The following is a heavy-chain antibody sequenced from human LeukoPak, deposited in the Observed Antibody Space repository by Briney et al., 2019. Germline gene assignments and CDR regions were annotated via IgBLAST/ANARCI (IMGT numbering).Heavy chain of an antibody. CDR1: GFTFSTYS. CDR3: ARDVVASGYYYGMDV. D-gene: IGHD2-15*01. Sequence: PGGSLRLSCAASGFTFSTYSMNWVRRAPGKGLEWVSSISSSSTYIYYADSLKGRFTISRDNAKNSLYLQMNSLRAEDTAVYYCARDVVASGYYYGMDVWGQGTTVTVSS. J-gene: IGHJ6*02. CDR2: ISSSSTYI. V-gene: IGHV3-21*01.